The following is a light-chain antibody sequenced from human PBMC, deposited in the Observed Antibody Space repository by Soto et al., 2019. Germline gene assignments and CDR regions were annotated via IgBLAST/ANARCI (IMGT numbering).Light chain of an antibody. J-gene: IGKJ1*01. CDR1: QSVTNF. Sequence: EIVLTQSPGTLSLSPGERDTLSSRASQSVTNFLAWYQQKPGQSPSLLIYNASHRATGIPARFSGSGSGTDFTLTISSLEPEDFAVYYCQQRYRWPETFGQGTKV. V-gene: IGKV3-11*01. CDR2: NAS. CDR3: QQRYRWPET.